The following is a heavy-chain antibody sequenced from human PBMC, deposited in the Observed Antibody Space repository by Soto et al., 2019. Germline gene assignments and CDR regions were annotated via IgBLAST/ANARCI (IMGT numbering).Heavy chain of an antibody. CDR2: ISAYNGNT. J-gene: IGHJ4*02. D-gene: IGHD3-22*01. CDR3: ARVDYYDSSGPLRY. CDR1: GYTFTSYG. Sequence: EASVKVSCKASGYTFTSYGISWVRQAPGQGLEWMGWISAYNGNTNYAQKLQGRVTMTTDTSTSTAYMELRSLRSDDTAVYYCARVDYYDSSGPLRYWGQGTLVTV. V-gene: IGHV1-18*01.